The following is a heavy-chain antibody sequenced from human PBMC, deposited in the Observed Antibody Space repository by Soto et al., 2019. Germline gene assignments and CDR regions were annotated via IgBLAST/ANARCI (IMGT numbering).Heavy chain of an antibody. V-gene: IGHV3-23*01. CDR1: GFTFSAYA. CDR2: ISGSGGAT. J-gene: IGHJ4*02. D-gene: IGHD6-13*01. CDR3: ARQEYSTTWYLKY. Sequence: PGGSLRLSCAASGFTFSAYAMSWVRQAPGKGLEWVSVISGSGGATYYADSVKGRFTISRDNSKNTLYLQMSSLRAEDTAVYYCARQEYSTTWYLKYWGQXTLVTVSS.